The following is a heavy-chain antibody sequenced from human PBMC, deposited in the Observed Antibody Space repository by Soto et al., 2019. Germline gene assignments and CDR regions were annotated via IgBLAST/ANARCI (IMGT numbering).Heavy chain of an antibody. Sequence: SETLSLTCTVSSDSVSSSSYTWGWIRQPPGKGPEWIGSIYSSGSTYYNPSLKSRVTISVDKSKNQFSLKLSSVTAADTAVYYCARVSDTAMVYDYWGQGTLVTVSS. J-gene: IGHJ4*02. D-gene: IGHD5-18*01. CDR1: SDSVSSSSYT. V-gene: IGHV4-39*07. CDR3: ARVSDTAMVYDY. CDR2: IYSSGST.